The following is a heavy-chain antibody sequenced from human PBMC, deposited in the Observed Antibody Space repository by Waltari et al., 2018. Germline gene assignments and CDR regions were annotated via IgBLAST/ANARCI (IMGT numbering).Heavy chain of an antibody. J-gene: IGHJ4*02. CDR1: GGSISSSSYY. CDR3: ARGRSGRAISAPDY. D-gene: IGHD1-26*01. Sequence: QLQLQESGPGLVKPSETLSLTCTVSGGSISSSSYYWGWIRQPPGKGLEWIGTIFYSGITYYNPSLKSRVTISIDTSKNQFSLKLSSVTAADTAVYYCARGRSGRAISAPDYWGQGTLVTVSS. CDR2: IFYSGIT. V-gene: IGHV4-39*01.